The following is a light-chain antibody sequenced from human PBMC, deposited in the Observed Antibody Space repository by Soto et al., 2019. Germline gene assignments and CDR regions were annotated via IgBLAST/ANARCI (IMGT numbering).Light chain of an antibody. Sequence: DIQMTQSPPSLSASVGHRVTITCRASQSIINYFNWYQQKPGKAPKLLIPGASTLQTGVPSRFSGSGSGTDFTLAISRLQPEDSATYYCQQSSGIPRTFGQGTKVEIK. V-gene: IGKV1-39*01. CDR3: QQSSGIPRT. J-gene: IGKJ1*01. CDR2: GAS. CDR1: QSIINY.